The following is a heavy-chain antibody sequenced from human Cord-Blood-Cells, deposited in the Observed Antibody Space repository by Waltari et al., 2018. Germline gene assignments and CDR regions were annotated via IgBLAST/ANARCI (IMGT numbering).Heavy chain of an antibody. Sequence: QVQLVQSGAEVKKPGSSVKVSCKASGGTFSSYAISWVRKAPGQGLEWMGGIIPIFGTANYAQKFQGRVTITADKSTSTDYMELSSLRSDDTAVYYCAKSGYSYGYNYWGQGTLVTVSS. CDR2: IIPIFGTA. V-gene: IGHV1-69*06. CDR3: AKSGYSYGYNY. CDR1: GGTFSSYA. J-gene: IGHJ4*02. D-gene: IGHD5-18*01.